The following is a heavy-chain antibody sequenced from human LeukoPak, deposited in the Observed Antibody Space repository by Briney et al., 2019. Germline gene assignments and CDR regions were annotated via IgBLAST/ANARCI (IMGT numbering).Heavy chain of an antibody. CDR3: ARVAALAGIGWGDFDY. Sequence: ASVTVSCKASGYTFTGYYMHWVRQAPGQGLEWMGWINPNSGGTNYAQKFQGRVTMTRDTSISTAYMELSRLRSDDTAVYYCARVAALAGIGWGDFDYWGQGTLVTVSS. D-gene: IGHD6-19*01. J-gene: IGHJ4*02. CDR2: INPNSGGT. CDR1: GYTFTGYY. V-gene: IGHV1-2*02.